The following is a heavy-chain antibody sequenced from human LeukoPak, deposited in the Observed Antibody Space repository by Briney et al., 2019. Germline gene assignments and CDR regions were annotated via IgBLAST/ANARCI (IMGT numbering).Heavy chain of an antibody. J-gene: IGHJ4*02. D-gene: IGHD3-22*01. CDR1: GFTFSSYT. Sequence: PGGSLRLSCAASGFTFSSYTMHWVRQAPGKGLEWVAVISYDGSTKYYADSMKGRFTISRDNSKNTLYLQMNSLRAEDTAVFYCAKKGYYDSSGYSDARIEFWGQGSLVTVSS. CDR2: ISYDGSTK. V-gene: IGHV3-30*04. CDR3: AKKGYYDSSGYSDARIEF.